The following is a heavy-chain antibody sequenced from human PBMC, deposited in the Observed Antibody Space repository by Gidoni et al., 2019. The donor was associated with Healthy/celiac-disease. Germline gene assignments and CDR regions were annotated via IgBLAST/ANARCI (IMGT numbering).Heavy chain of an antibody. J-gene: IGHJ4*02. CDR1: GFTFSSYW. CDR3: ASTTYYDFWSGEYFDY. CDR2: RKQDGSEK. D-gene: IGHD3-3*01. V-gene: IGHV3-7*03. Sequence: EVQLVESGGGLVQPGGSLRLSCAASGFTFSSYWMSWVRQAPGKGLEWVANRKQDGSEKYYVDSVKGRFTISRDNAKNSLYLQMNSLRAEDTAVYYCASTTYYDFWSGEYFDYWGQGTLVTVSS.